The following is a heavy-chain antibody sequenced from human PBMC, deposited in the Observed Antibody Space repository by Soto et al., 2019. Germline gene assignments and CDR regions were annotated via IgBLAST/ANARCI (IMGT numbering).Heavy chain of an antibody. CDR3: ARDYFDSSDYTTNWFDP. CDR1: GDSISNSRFY. Sequence: SETLSLTCGVSGDSISNSRFYWAWIRQPPGEGLEWIGSIYHTGNAYYNPSLKSRVTISVDTSKNQFSLKVTSVTAADTALYYFARDYFDSSDYTTNWFDPWGQGTLVTVS. D-gene: IGHD3-22*01. CDR2: IYHTGNA. J-gene: IGHJ5*02. V-gene: IGHV4-39*01.